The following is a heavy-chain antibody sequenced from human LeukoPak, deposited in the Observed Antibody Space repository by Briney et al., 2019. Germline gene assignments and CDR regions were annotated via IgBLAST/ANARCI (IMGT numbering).Heavy chain of an antibody. CDR1: GFIFNDFW. CDR3: ATVRPLIAGAATGPLVGY. Sequence: PGGSLRLSCTASGFIFNDFWMSWVRQAPGEGLEWVANIRQDGSAKNYVDSVKGRFTISRDNAKNSLYLQINSLRAEDTAVYYCATVRPLIAGAATGPLVGYWGQGTLVTVSS. V-gene: IGHV3-7*01. J-gene: IGHJ4*02. CDR2: IRQDGSAK. D-gene: IGHD6-13*01.